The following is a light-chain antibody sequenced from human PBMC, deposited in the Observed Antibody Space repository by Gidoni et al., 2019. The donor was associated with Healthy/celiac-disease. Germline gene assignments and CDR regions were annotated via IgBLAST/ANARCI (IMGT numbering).Light chain of an antibody. Sequence: EIVLTQSPATLSLSPGETATLSCRASPSVSSYLAWYQQKPGQSPRLLIYDASNRATGIPARFSGSGSWTDFTLTIISLEPEDFAVYYCQQRSNWPPVLTFGGGTKVEIK. J-gene: IGKJ4*01. V-gene: IGKV3-11*01. CDR3: QQRSNWPPVLT. CDR2: DAS. CDR1: PSVSSY.